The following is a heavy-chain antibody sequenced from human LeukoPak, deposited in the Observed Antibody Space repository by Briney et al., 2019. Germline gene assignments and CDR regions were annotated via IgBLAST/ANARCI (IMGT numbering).Heavy chain of an antibody. J-gene: IGHJ4*02. CDR2: INHSGST. D-gene: IGHD3-9*01. CDR1: GGSFSGYY. Sequence: PSETLSLTCAVYGGSFSGYYWRWIRQPPGKGLEWIGEINHSGSTNYNPSLKRRVTISVNTSKNQFSLTLSSVTDGHAAVYYFARGLDEILTGYDYWSQATLVTVSS. CDR3: ARGLDEILTGYDY. V-gene: IGHV4-34*01.